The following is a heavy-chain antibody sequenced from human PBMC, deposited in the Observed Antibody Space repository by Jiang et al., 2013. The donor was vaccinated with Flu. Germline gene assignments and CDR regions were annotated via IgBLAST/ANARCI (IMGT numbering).Heavy chain of an antibody. V-gene: IGHV4-38-2*02. Sequence: SLTCTVVWLLPSGSGYYWGWIRQPPGKGLEWIGSIYHSGSTYYNPSLKSRVTISVDTSKNQFSLKLSSVTAADTAVYYCARVTVTTRHIDYWGQGTLVTVSS. J-gene: IGHJ4*02. CDR3: ARVTVTTRHIDY. CDR2: IYHSGST. D-gene: IGHD4-17*01. CDR1: LLPSGSGYY.